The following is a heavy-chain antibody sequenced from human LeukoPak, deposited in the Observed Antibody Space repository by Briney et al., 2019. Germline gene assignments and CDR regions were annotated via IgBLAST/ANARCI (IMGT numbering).Heavy chain of an antibody. CDR2: IYSGGST. CDR3: ARNLAGTLDY. J-gene: IGHJ4*02. CDR1: GFTVSKTY. V-gene: IGHV3-66*01. Sequence: GGSLRLSCEASGFTVSKTYMSWVRQTPGKGVEWGSVIYSGGSTNYADSVKGRFIISRDNSKNTLYLQMNSLGAEDTAVYYCARNLAGTLDYWGQGTLVTVSS. D-gene: IGHD6-19*01.